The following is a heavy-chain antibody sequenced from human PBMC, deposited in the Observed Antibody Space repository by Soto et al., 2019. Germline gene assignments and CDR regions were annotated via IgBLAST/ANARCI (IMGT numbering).Heavy chain of an antibody. CDR2: IHFDGSTT. CDR1: GFTFSSYW. CDR3: ARDAYISGYYQFDY. J-gene: IGHJ4*02. V-gene: IGHV3-74*01. D-gene: IGHD6-19*01. Sequence: EVQLVESGGGLVQPGGSLRLSCAASGFTFSSYWMHWVRQVPGKGLVWVSRIHFDGSTTHYADSVKGRFTISRDNAKNTLSLQMNSLRAEATAVYYCARDAYISGYYQFDYWGQGPLVTVSS.